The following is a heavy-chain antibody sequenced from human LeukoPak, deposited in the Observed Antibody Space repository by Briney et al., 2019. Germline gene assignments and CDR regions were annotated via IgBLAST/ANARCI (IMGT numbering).Heavy chain of an antibody. J-gene: IGHJ5*02. V-gene: IGHV1-69*04. Sequence: SVKVSCKASGGTFSSYAISWVRQAPGQGLEWMGRIIPILGIANYAQKFQGRVTITADKSTSTAYMELSSLRSEDTAVYYCARDMDSANNWFDPWGQGTLVTVSS. D-gene: IGHD5-18*01. CDR1: GGTFSSYA. CDR2: IIPILGIA. CDR3: ARDMDSANNWFDP.